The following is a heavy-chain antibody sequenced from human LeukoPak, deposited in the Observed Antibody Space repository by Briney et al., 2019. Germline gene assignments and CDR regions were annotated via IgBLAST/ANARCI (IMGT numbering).Heavy chain of an antibody. Sequence: KPSETLSLTCAVYGGSFSGYYWSWIRQPPGKGQEWIGEINHSGSTNYNPSLKSRVTISVDTSKNQFSLKLSSVTAADTAVYSCARGRTPITMIVVVIKGYYFDYWGQGTLVTVSS. D-gene: IGHD3-22*01. V-gene: IGHV4-34*01. CDR1: GGSFSGYY. CDR2: INHSGST. CDR3: ARGRTPITMIVVVIKGYYFDY. J-gene: IGHJ4*02.